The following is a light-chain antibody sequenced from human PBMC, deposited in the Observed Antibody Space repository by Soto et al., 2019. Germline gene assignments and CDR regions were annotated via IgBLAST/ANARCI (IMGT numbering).Light chain of an antibody. CDR3: QQYGSSPIT. J-gene: IGKJ5*01. CDR1: QSVSSN. V-gene: IGKV3-20*01. Sequence: EIVMTQSPATLSVSPVERATLCCRASQSVSSNLAWYQQKPGQAPRLLIYVASSRATGIPDRFSGSGSGTDFTLTISRLEPEDFAVYYCQQYGSSPITFGQGTRLEIK. CDR2: VAS.